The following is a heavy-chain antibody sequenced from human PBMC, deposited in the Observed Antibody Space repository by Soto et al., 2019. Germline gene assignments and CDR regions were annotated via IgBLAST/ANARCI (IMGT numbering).Heavy chain of an antibody. CDR3: ARGVTILGVVSPYYYGMDV. Sequence: QVQLQESGPGLVKPSQTLSLTCTVSGGSISSGDYYWSWIRQPPGKGLEWIGYIYYSGSTYYNPSXXSRVTRSVDTXXNXFXXKLSSVTAADTAVYYCARGVTILGVVSPYYYGMDVWGQGTTVTVSS. V-gene: IGHV4-30-4*01. CDR2: IYYSGST. CDR1: GGSISSGDYY. D-gene: IGHD3-3*01. J-gene: IGHJ6*02.